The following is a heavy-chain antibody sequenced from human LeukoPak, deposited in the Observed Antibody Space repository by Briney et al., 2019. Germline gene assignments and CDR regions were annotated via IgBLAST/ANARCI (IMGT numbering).Heavy chain of an antibody. D-gene: IGHD2/OR15-2a*01. Sequence: GGPLRLSCAASGFTFSSYAMSWARQAPAKGLEWVSAISGSGGSTYYADSVKGRFTISRDNSKNTLYLQMNSLRAEDTAVYYCAKDLSGFDYWGQGTLVTVSS. V-gene: IGHV3-23*01. J-gene: IGHJ4*02. CDR3: AKDLSGFDY. CDR2: ISGSGGST. CDR1: GFTFSSYA.